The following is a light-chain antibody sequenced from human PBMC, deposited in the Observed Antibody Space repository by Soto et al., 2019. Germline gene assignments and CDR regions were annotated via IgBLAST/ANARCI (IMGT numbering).Light chain of an antibody. CDR1: QSVSSS. CDR3: QQYDKRPPVT. Sequence: EIVMTQSPATLSVSPGEGATLSCRASQSVSSSVAWYQQIPGQAPRLLIYGASTRATGVPARFSGSGSGTEFTLTISSLQPADFAVYYCQQYDKRPPVTFGGGTKVEIK. V-gene: IGKV3D-15*01. CDR2: GAS. J-gene: IGKJ4*01.